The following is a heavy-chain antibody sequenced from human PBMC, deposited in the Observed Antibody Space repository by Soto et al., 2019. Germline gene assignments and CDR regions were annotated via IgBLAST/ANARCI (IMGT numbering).Heavy chain of an antibody. Sequence: RASVKVSCKASGGTFSSYAISWVRQAPGQGLEWMGGIIPIFGTANYAQKFQGRVTITADKSTSTAYMELSSLRSEDTAVYYCARDLIVVVPAASPMDYYYYGMDVWGQGTTVTVSS. CDR1: GGTFSSYA. V-gene: IGHV1-69*06. CDR2: IIPIFGTA. CDR3: ARDLIVVVPAASPMDYYYYGMDV. J-gene: IGHJ6*02. D-gene: IGHD2-2*01.